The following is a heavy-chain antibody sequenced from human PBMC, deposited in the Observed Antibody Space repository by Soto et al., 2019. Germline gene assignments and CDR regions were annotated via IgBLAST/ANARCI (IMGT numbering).Heavy chain of an antibody. J-gene: IGHJ3*02. V-gene: IGHV1-46*03. Sequence: ASVKVSCKASGYAFTGYYIHWIRQAPGQGLEWMGIINPSGGGTTFAQKFQGRVTMTRDTSTRTVYMELATLRSEDTAVYYCDRDSPFEGYNPDDIWGQGTMVT. CDR1: GYAFTGYY. CDR2: INPSGGGT. CDR3: DRDSPFEGYNPDDI. D-gene: IGHD1-1*01.